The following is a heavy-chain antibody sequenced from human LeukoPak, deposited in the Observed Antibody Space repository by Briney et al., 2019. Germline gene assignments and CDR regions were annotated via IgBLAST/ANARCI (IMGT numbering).Heavy chain of an antibody. J-gene: IGHJ4*02. CDR1: GDRVSSNSAA. Sequence: SQTLSLTCAIPGDRVSSNSAAWNWIRQPPSRCLEWLGRTYYRSKWYNDYAVSVKSRININQDTSKNQFSLQLNSVTPEDTAVYYCARGGQRPLDYWGQGTLVTVSS. V-gene: IGHV6-1*01. CDR3: ARGGQRPLDY. CDR2: TYYRSKWYN. D-gene: IGHD3-10*01.